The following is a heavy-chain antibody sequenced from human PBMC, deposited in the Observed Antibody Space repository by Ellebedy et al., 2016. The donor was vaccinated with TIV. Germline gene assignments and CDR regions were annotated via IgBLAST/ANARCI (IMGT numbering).Heavy chain of an antibody. J-gene: IGHJ6*02. V-gene: IGHV4-61*01. CDR2: IYYSGST. Sequence: SETLSLXXTVSGGSVSSGSYYWSWIRQPPGKGLEWIGYIYYSGSTNYNPSLKSRVTISVDTSKNQFSLKLSSVTAADTAVYYCARAYYYYGMDVWGQGTTVTVSS. CDR3: ARAYYYYGMDV. CDR1: GGSVSSGSYY.